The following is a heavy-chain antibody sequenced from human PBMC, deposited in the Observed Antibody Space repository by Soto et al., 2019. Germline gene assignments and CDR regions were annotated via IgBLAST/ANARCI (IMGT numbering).Heavy chain of an antibody. CDR1: GFTFSNYA. CDR3: AKASGWFGEFDY. Sequence: PGGSLRLSCAASGFTFSNYAMSWVRQAPGKGLEWVSAIGGGGVPTYHADSVKGRFTISRDNSKNTLYLQMIGLRAEDTAVYYCAKASGWFGEFDYWGQGTLVTVSS. V-gene: IGHV3-23*01. D-gene: IGHD3-10*01. CDR2: IGGGGVPT. J-gene: IGHJ4*02.